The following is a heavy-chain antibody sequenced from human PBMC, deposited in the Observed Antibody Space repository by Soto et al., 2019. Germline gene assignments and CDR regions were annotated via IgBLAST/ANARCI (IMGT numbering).Heavy chain of an antibody. J-gene: IGHJ4*02. V-gene: IGHV4-59*01. D-gene: IGHD5-18*01. Sequence: SETLSLTCSVSGGSIRNYYCTWIRQPPGKGLEWLGYIFYSGSTFYNPSLKSRVTISIHTSKSQFSLQLTSVTAADTAVYYCARGAADTAMVDSWGQGTLVTVSS. CDR3: ARGAADTAMVDS. CDR1: GGSIRNYY. CDR2: IFYSGST.